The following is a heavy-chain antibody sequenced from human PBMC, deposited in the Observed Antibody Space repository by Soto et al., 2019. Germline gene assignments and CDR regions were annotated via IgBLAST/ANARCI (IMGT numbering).Heavy chain of an antibody. D-gene: IGHD6-13*01. CDR2: IRSKPNSYAT. Sequence: PGGSLRLSCAASGFTFSGSAIHWVRQASGKGLEWVGRIRSKPNSYATAYAESVKGRFTISRDDSKNTAYLQMNSLRSDDTAVYYCARDWAAAGPFDYWGQGTLVTVSS. CDR3: ARDWAAAGPFDY. J-gene: IGHJ4*02. V-gene: IGHV3-73*01. CDR1: GFTFSGSA.